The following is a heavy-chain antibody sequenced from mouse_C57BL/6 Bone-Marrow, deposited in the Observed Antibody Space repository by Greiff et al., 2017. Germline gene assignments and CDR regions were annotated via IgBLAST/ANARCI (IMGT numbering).Heavy chain of an antibody. CDR2: ISDGGSYT. CDR1: GFTFSSYA. V-gene: IGHV5-4*01. D-gene: IGHD1-1*01. J-gene: IGHJ1*03. Sequence: EVMLVESGGGLVKPGGSLKLSCAASGFTFSSYAMSWVRQTPEKRLGWVATISDGGSYTYYPDNVKGRFTISRDNAKNNLYLQMSHLKSEDTAMYYCAREAYYYGSSHWYFDVWGTGTTVTVSS. CDR3: AREAYYYGSSHWYFDV.